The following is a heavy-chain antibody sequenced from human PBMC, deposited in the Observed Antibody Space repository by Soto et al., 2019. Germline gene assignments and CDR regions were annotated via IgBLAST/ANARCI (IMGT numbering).Heavy chain of an antibody. V-gene: IGHV4-59*01. Sequence: SETLSLTCTVSGVSINNYYWTWIRQPPGKRLEWIGAIYYTGSTTYNPSLRSRVTFSVDTSKNQFSLSLTSVTAADTAVYFCEKVVSGGHLDYWGQGTLVTVSS. CDR2: IYYTGST. CDR3: EKVVSGGHLDY. D-gene: IGHD6-25*01. J-gene: IGHJ4*02. CDR1: GVSINNYY.